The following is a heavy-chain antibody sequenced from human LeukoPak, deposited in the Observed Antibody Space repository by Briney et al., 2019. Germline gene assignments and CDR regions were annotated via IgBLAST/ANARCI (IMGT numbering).Heavy chain of an antibody. J-gene: IGHJ2*01. V-gene: IGHV4-34*01. CDR3: ARGLGCSSTSCYRGGRRPRYFDL. CDR1: GGSFSGYY. D-gene: IGHD2-2*01. CDR2: INHSGST. Sequence: SPSETLSLTCAVYGGSFSGYYWSWIRQPPGKGLEWIGEINHSGSTNYNPSLKSRVTISVDTSKNQFYVRLSFVTDADTAVYYCARGLGCSSTSCYRGGRRPRYFDLWGRGTLVTVSS.